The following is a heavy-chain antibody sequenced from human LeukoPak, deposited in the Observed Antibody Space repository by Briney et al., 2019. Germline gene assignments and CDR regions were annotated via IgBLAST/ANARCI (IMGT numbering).Heavy chain of an antibody. CDR2: MTPTSGKP. J-gene: IGHJ5*02. V-gene: IGHV1-8*01. CDR3: ARDRIGGEES. Sequence: WLAWMTPTSGKPGYEQKFQGRAPMTSNTSISTAYMELRSLRSEDTAVYYCARDRIGGEESWGQGTLVTVSS. D-gene: IGHD3-16*01.